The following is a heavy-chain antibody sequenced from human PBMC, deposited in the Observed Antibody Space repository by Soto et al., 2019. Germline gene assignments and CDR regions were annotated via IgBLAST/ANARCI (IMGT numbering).Heavy chain of an antibody. CDR2: ISSSSSYI. CDR1: GFTVRRYS. V-gene: IGHV3-21*01. Sequence: GGSLSLSSAASGFTVRRYSMNWVRQAPGKGLEWVSSISSSSSYIYYADSVKGRFTISRDNAKNSLYLQMNSLRAEDTAVYYCATRIAVAGTCWGQGTLVNV. D-gene: IGHD6-19*01. CDR3: ATRIAVAGTC. J-gene: IGHJ4*02.